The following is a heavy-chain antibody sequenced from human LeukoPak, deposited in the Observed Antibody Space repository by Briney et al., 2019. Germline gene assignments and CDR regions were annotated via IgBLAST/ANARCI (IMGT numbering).Heavy chain of an antibody. D-gene: IGHD2-2*01. Sequence: PGGSLRLSCAASGFTFSSYAMHWVRQAPGKGLEWVAVISYDGSNKYYADSVKGRFTISRDNSKNTLYLQMNSLRAEDTAVYYCARAHDIVVGGDYWGQGTLVTVSS. J-gene: IGHJ4*02. CDR3: ARAHDIVVGGDY. CDR1: GFTFSSYA. CDR2: ISYDGSNK. V-gene: IGHV3-30-3*01.